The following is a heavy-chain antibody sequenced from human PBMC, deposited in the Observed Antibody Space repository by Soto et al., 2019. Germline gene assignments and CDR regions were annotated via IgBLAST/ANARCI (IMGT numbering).Heavy chain of an antibody. CDR2: IIPIFGTA. V-gene: IGHV1-69*12. Sequence: QVQLVQSGAEVKKPGSSVKVSCKASGGTFSSYAISWVRQAPGQGLEWMGGIIPIFGTANYAQKFQGRVTITADESTSTAYMELSSLRSEDTAVYYCASEYYDFWSGYPGLPNYYYYYGMDVWGQGTLVTVSS. CDR3: ASEYYDFWSGYPGLPNYYYYYGMDV. J-gene: IGHJ6*02. CDR1: GGTFSSYA. D-gene: IGHD3-3*01.